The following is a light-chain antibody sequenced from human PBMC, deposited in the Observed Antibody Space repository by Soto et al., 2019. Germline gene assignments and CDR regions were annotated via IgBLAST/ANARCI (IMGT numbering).Light chain of an antibody. Sequence: QSALTQPPSASGSPGQSVTISCTGTSSDVGGYNSVSWYQQHPGKAPKLMIYEVTKWPSGVSDRFSGSKSGNTASLTVSGLQAEDEADYYCSSYAGNYKLVFGGGTKVTVL. V-gene: IGLV2-8*01. J-gene: IGLJ2*01. CDR2: EVT. CDR1: SSDVGGYNS. CDR3: SSYAGNYKLV.